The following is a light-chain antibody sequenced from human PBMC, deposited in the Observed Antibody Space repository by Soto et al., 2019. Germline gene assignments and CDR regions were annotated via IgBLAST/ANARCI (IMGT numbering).Light chain of an antibody. V-gene: IGLV2-11*01. Sequence: QCVLTQPRSVSGSPGQSLTISCTGTSSDVGTYDFVSWYQQHPGKAPRLMIFDVSERPSGVPDRFSGSKSGNKASLTISGLQAEDEADYYCCLYAVTFYVFGTGTKVTVL. CDR2: DVS. CDR1: SSDVGTYDF. J-gene: IGLJ1*01. CDR3: CLYAVTFYV.